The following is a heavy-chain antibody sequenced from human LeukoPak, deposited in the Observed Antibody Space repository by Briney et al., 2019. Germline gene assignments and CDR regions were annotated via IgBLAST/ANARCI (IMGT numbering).Heavy chain of an antibody. V-gene: IGHV1-69-2*01. CDR1: GYTFTSYF. D-gene: IGHD3-10*01. Sequence: ATVKISCKTSGYTFTSYFIHWVQQAPGEGLKWVGRVDPEDGEVIYGEKFQGRVTINADTSTDTSYMELTSLRSEDTAVFYCAAIRYNYGKSFWGQGTLVTVSS. J-gene: IGHJ4*02. CDR3: AAIRYNYGKSF. CDR2: VDPEDGEV.